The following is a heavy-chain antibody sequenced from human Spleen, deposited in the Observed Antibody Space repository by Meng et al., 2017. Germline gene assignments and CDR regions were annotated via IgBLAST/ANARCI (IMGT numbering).Heavy chain of an antibody. V-gene: IGHV4-4*02. CDR3: AKVHSNSPYFDY. Sequence: QVQLQGPDPGLCKPSGTLSLTCAVSGGSISSSNWWTWVRLPPGKGLEWIGEIYPSGSTNYNPSLKSRVTISVDKSKNQFSLKLSSVTAADTAVYYCAKVHSNSPYFDYWGQGTLVTVSS. J-gene: IGHJ4*02. CDR1: GGSISSSNW. D-gene: IGHD6-6*01. CDR2: IYPSGST.